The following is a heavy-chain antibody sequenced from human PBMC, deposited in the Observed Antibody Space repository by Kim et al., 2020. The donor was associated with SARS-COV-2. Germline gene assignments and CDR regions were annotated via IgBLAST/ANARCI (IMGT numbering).Heavy chain of an antibody. J-gene: IGHJ6*02. D-gene: IGHD3-10*01. CDR1: GGSISSGGYY. V-gene: IGHV4-31*03. CDR2: IYYSGST. Sequence: SETLSLTCTVSGGSISSGGYYWSWIRQHPGKGLEWIGYIYYSGSTYYNPSLKSRVTISVDTSKNQFSLKLSSVTAADTAVYYCAREGSGMVRGFYGMDVWGQGTTVTVSS. CDR3: AREGSGMVRGFYGMDV.